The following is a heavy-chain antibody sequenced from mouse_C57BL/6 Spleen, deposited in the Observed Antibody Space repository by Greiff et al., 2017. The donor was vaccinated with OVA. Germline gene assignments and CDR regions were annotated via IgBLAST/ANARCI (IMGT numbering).Heavy chain of an antibody. CDR3: ARPRYDYDSAWFAY. V-gene: IGHV5-17*01. D-gene: IGHD2-4*01. J-gene: IGHJ3*01. CDR2: ISSGSSTI. Sequence: EVKVEESGGGLVKPGGSLKLSCAASGFTFSDYGMHWVRQAPEKGLEWVAYISSGSSTIYYADTVKGRFTISRDNAKNTLFLQMTSLRSEDTAMYYCARPRYDYDSAWFAYWGQGTLVTVSA. CDR1: GFTFSDYG.